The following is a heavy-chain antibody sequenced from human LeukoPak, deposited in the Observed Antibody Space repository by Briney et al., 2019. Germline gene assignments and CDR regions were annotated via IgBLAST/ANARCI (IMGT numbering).Heavy chain of an antibody. CDR2: IYYSGST. Sequence: SETLSLTCTVSGGSISSYYWSWIRQPPGKGLEWIGYIYYSGSTNYNPSLKSRVTISVDTSKNQFSLKLSSVTAADTAVYYCARQGFGKAFDYWGQGTLVTVPS. D-gene: IGHD3-10*01. CDR3: ARQGFGKAFDY. CDR1: GGSISSYY. V-gene: IGHV4-59*08. J-gene: IGHJ4*02.